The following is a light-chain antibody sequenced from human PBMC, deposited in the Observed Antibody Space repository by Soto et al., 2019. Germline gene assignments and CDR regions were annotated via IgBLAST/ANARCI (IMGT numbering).Light chain of an antibody. J-gene: IGLJ1*01. CDR3: CADAGRSTYV. Sequence: QSALTQPASVSGSPGQSITISCTRTSSDVGSYNFVSWYQQHPGKVPEVMIYEVSKRPSGVSDRFSGSKSGNTASLTISGLLAEDQADYYCCADAGRSTYVFGPGTKLTVL. CDR2: EVS. CDR1: SSDVGSYNF. V-gene: IGLV2-23*02.